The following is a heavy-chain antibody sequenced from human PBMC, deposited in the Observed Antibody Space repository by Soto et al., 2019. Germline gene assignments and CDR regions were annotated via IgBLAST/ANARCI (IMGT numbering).Heavy chain of an antibody. CDR3: TTDHLYSDGVYYYGMDV. D-gene: IGHD5-18*01. CDR1: GFTFSNAV. J-gene: IGHJ6*02. CDR2: IKSKTDGGTT. V-gene: IGHV3-15*01. Sequence: GGSLRLSCAASGFTFSNAVMSWVRQAPGKGLEWVGRIKSKTDGGTTDYAAPVKGRFTISRDDSKNTLYLQMNSLKTEDTAVYYCTTDHLYSDGVYYYGMDVWGQGTTVTVSS.